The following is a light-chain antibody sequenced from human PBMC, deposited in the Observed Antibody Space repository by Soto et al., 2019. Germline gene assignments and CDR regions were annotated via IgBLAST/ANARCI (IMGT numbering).Light chain of an antibody. CDR3: QQYGSSPGFS. CDR2: GAT. V-gene: IGKV3-20*01. J-gene: IGKJ3*01. Sequence: EIILTQSPGTLSLSPGERATLSCRSSHSVSSSYLAWYQQRPGQAPRLLIYGATIRATDISDRFSGSGSGTDFTLTISRLEPEDFAVYYCQQYGSSPGFSFGRSTKVDIK. CDR1: HSVSSSY.